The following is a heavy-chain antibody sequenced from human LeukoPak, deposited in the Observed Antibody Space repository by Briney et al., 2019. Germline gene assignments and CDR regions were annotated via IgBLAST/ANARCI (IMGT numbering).Heavy chain of an antibody. J-gene: IGHJ3*02. CDR1: GFTFSSYA. Sequence: PGGSLRLSCAASGFTFSSYAMGWVRQAPGKGLEWVSAISGSGGSTYYADSVKGRFTISRDNSKNTPYLQMNSLRAEDTAVYYCAKVYYYGSGSYYNDAFDIWGQGTMVTVSS. CDR3: AKVYYYGSGSYYNDAFDI. V-gene: IGHV3-23*01. D-gene: IGHD3-10*01. CDR2: ISGSGGST.